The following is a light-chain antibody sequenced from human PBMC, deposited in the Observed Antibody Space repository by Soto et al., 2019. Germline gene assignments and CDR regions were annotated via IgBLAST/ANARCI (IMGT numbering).Light chain of an antibody. CDR3: MQALQTKPIT. J-gene: IGKJ5*01. Sequence: DTVMTQSPLSLPVTPGEPASISCRSSQSLLHSNGYNYLDWYLQKPGQSPQLLIYLGSNRASGVPDRFSGSGSGTDFTLKISRVEAEDVGVYYCMQALQTKPITFGQGTRLEIK. CDR2: LGS. V-gene: IGKV2-28*01. CDR1: QSLLHSNGYNY.